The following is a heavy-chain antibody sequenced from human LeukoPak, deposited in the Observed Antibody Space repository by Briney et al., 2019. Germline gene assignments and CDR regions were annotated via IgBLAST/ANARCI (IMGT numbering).Heavy chain of an antibody. D-gene: IGHD6-19*01. CDR1: GGSISSGGYS. V-gene: IGHV4-30-2*01. CDR3: ARDGLIAVAGTSAFDI. Sequence: SETLSLTCAVSGGSISSGGYSWSWIRQPPGKGLEWIGYIYHSGSTYYNPSLKSRVTISVDTSKNQFSLKLSSVTAADTAVYYCARDGLIAVAGTSAFDIWGQGTMVTVSS. J-gene: IGHJ3*02. CDR2: IYHSGST.